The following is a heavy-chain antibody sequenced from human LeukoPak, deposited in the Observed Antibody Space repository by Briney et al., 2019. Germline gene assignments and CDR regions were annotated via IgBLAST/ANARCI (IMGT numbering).Heavy chain of an antibody. J-gene: IGHJ4*02. CDR1: GYSISSGYY. CDR2: IYHSGST. D-gene: IGHD3-16*02. Sequence: SETLSLTCAVSGYSISSGYYWGWIRPPPGKGLEWIGSIYHSGSTYYNPSLKGRVTISVDTSKNQFSLKLSSVTAADTAVYYCARGGVITFGGVIDYWGQGTLVTVSS. CDR3: ARGGVITFGGVIDY. V-gene: IGHV4-38-2*01.